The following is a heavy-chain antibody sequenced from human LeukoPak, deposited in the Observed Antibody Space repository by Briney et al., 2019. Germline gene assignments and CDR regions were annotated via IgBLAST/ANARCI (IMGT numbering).Heavy chain of an antibody. CDR3: ASDYGATGYFQH. J-gene: IGHJ1*01. Sequence: PSETLSLTCTVSGGSISSYYWSWIRQPPGKGLEWIGYVYYSGSTNYNPSLKSRVTISLDTSKNQFSLKLSSVTAADTAVYYCASDYGATGYFQHWGQGTLVTVSS. CDR1: GGSISSYY. V-gene: IGHV4-59*01. CDR2: VYYSGST. D-gene: IGHD4-17*01.